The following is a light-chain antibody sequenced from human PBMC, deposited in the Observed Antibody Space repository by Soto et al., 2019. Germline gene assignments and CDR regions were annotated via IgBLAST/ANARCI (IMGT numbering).Light chain of an antibody. V-gene: IGLV2-11*01. J-gene: IGLJ2*01. CDR2: DVS. CDR3: CSYAGTDTFVL. CDR1: SSDVGNYNY. Sequence: QSALTQPRSVSGSPGQSVTISCTGTSSDVGNYNYVSWYQQYPGKAPKLMISDVSERPSGVPDRFSGSKSGNTASLTISGLQAEDEADYYCCSYAGTDTFVLFGGGTKVTVL.